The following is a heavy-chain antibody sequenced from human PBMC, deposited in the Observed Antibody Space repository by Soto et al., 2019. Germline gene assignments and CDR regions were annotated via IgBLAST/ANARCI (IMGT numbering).Heavy chain of an antibody. D-gene: IGHD1-26*01. CDR3: AREFSGGPVGGMDV. J-gene: IGHJ6*02. CDR2: IYYSGST. CDR1: GGSISSYY. Sequence: KSSETLSLTCTVSGGSISSYYWSWIRQPPGKGLEWIGYIYYSGSTNYNPSLKSRVTISVDTSKNQFSLKLSSVTAADTAVYYCAREFSGGPVGGMDVWGQGTTVTVSS. V-gene: IGHV4-59*01.